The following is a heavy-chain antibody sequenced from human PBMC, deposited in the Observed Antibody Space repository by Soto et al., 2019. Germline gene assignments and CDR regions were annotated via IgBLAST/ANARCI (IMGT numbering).Heavy chain of an antibody. Sequence: GESLKISCAASGFTFSSYWMSWVRQAPGKGLEWVANIKQDGSEKYYVDSVKGRFTISRDNAKNSMYLQMNSLRAEDTAVCYCARDGHHDVWSGYYTGRYYYYGMDVWGQGTTVTVSS. CDR3: ARDGHHDVWSGYYTGRYYYYGMDV. V-gene: IGHV3-7*01. CDR1: GFTFSSYW. D-gene: IGHD3-3*01. CDR2: IKQDGSEK. J-gene: IGHJ6*02.